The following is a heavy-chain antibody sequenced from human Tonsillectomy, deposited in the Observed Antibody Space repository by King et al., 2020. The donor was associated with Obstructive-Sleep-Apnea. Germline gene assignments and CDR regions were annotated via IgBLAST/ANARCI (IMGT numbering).Heavy chain of an antibody. CDR3: TKDLSWSKGFDY. J-gene: IGHJ4*02. CDR2: TSFDGSNK. Sequence: VQLVESGGGVVLPGRSLRLSCAASGFTFSDYGMHWVRQVPGKGLEWVAITSFDGSNKYYADSVKGRFTISRDNSKNTLYLQMNSLRAEDTAVYYCTKDLSWSKGFDYWGQGTLVTVSS. D-gene: IGHD3-16*02. V-gene: IGHV3-30*18. CDR1: GFTFSDYG.